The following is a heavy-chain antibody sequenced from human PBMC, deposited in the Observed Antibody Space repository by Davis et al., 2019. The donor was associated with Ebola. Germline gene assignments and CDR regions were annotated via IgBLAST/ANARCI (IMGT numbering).Heavy chain of an antibody. CDR3: ARVEGASIVVVVAELYYYYGMDV. J-gene: IGHJ6*02. Sequence: GGSLRLSCAASGFTVNSYYMSWVRQAPGKGLEWVSVIYIGGSTYYADSVKGRFTISRDNAKNSLYLQMNSLRAEDTAVYYCARVEGASIVVVVAELYYYYGMDVWGQGTTVTVSS. D-gene: IGHD2-15*01. CDR1: GFTVNSYY. V-gene: IGHV3-53*01. CDR2: IYIGGST.